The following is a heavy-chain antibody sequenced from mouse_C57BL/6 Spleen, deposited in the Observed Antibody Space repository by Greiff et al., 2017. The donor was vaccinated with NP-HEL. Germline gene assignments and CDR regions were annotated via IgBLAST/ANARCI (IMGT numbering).Heavy chain of an antibody. D-gene: IGHD2-4*01. CDR1: GYAFTNYL. J-gene: IGHJ4*01. CDR2: INPGSGGT. V-gene: IGHV1-54*01. CDR3: ASSIYYDYDGAMDY. Sequence: VKLMESGAELVRPGTSVKVSCKASGYAFTNYLIEWVKQRPGQGLEWIGVINPGSGGTNYNEKFKGKATLTADKSSSTAYMQLSSLTSEDSAVYFCASSIYYDYDGAMDYWGQGTSVTVSS.